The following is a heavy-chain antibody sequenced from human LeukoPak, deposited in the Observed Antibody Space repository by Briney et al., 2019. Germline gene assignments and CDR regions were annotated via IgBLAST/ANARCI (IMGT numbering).Heavy chain of an antibody. CDR2: INPNSGGT. D-gene: IGHD2-2*01. CDR3: ARAGGGEYCSSTSCSYYYYYMDV. CDR1: GYTFTGYY. Sequence: ASVKVSCKASGYTFTGYYMHWVRQAPGQGLEWMAWINPNSGGTNYAEKFQGRVTMARDTSISTAYMELSRLRSDDTAVYYCARAGGGEYCSSTSCSYYYYYMDVWGKGTTVTVSS. J-gene: IGHJ6*03. V-gene: IGHV1-2*02.